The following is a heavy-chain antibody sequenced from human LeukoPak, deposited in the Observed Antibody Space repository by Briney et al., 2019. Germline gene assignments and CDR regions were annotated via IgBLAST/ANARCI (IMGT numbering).Heavy chain of an antibody. CDR3: ARGRDGYNYPFDY. D-gene: IGHD5-12*01. V-gene: IGHV4-59*01. CDR1: AGSISSYY. Sequence: SETLSLTCTVSAGSISSYYWNWLRQSPGKGLEWIGYIYYSGSTNYNPSLKSRVTISVDTSKNQFSLKLSSVTAADTAVYYCARGRDGYNYPFDYWGQGTLVTVSS. J-gene: IGHJ4*02. CDR2: IYYSGST.